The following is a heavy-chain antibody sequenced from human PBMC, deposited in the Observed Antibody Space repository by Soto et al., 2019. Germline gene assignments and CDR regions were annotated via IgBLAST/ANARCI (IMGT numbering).Heavy chain of an antibody. D-gene: IGHD6-13*01. CDR1: GFTFSNYA. J-gene: IGHJ4*02. V-gene: IGHV3-23*01. CDR3: AKDQGSSWYEIHY. Sequence: EVQLLESGGGLVQPGGSLRLSCAASGFTFSNYAVTWVRQATGKELEWVSTISGSGGSTYYADSVKGRFTISRDNSKNTLYLQMNSLRAEDTAVYYCAKDQGSSWYEIHYWGQGTLVTVSS. CDR2: ISGSGGST.